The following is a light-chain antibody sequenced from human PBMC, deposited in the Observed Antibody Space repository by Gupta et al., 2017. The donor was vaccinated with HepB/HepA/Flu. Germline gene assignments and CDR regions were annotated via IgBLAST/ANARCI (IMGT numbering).Light chain of an antibody. CDR1: NSDVGAYNY. CDR3: KSYAGSNIWV. J-gene: IGLJ3*02. V-gene: IGLV2-14*01. Sequence: QSALTQPASASGSLGQSITISCTGTNSDVGAYNYVSWYQQHPGKVPKLMIYDVTYRPSGVSSRFSGSKSGNTASLTISGLQAEDEGDYFCKSYAGSNIWVFGGGTKLTVL. CDR2: DVT.